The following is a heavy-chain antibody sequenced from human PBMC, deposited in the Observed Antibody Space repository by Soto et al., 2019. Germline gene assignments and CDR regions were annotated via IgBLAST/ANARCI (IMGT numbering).Heavy chain of an antibody. CDR2: ITDSGNGP. J-gene: IGHJ4*02. Sequence: GGSLRLSCAASGFTFNNYAMGWVRQAPGKGLEWVSAITDSGNGPHYADSVKGRVTISRDNSKNTLYLQMNSLRAEDTAVYYCAKMEGMDPWAYSFDYWGQGTLVTVSS. CDR3: AKMEGMDPWAYSFDY. CDR1: GFTFNNYA. V-gene: IGHV3-23*01. D-gene: IGHD2-2*03.